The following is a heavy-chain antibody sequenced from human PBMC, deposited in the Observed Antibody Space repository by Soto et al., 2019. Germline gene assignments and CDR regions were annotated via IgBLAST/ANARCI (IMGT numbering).Heavy chain of an antibody. Sequence: GGSLRLSCAATEIGFSSYTMHWVRQAPGKGLEGVSSISSISNFIYYADSVTGRFTISRDNDKSSLYLQMDSLRVEDTAVYYCAREGARSSGCFEYWGRGTLVTASS. J-gene: IGHJ4*02. CDR2: ISSISNFI. CDR3: AREGARSSGCFEY. D-gene: IGHD6-19*01. V-gene: IGHV3-21*06. CDR1: EIGFSSYT.